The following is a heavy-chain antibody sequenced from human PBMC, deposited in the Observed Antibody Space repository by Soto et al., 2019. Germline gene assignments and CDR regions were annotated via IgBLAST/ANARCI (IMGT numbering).Heavy chain of an antibody. J-gene: IGHJ3*02. CDR3: ARDVLAVPRTRAFEI. CDR2: IYYSGST. D-gene: IGHD6-19*01. V-gene: IGHV4-59*01. Sequence: SGTLSRTCTVSGGSISSYYWSWIRQPPGKGLEWIGYIYYSGSTNYNPSLKSRVTISVDTSKNQFSLKLSSVTAADTAVYYCARDVLAVPRTRAFEIWGQGTMVTVAS. CDR1: GGSISSYY.